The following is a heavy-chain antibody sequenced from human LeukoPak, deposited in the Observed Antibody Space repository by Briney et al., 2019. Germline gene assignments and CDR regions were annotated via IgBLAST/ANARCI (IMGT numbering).Heavy chain of an antibody. CDR1: GYTFTSYY. J-gene: IGHJ5*02. V-gene: IGHV1-46*01. Sequence: ASVKVSCKASGYTFTSYYMHWVRQAPGQGLEWMGLINPTGGSTGYAQKFQGRVTMTRDTSTRTDYMELSSLRSEVTAIYYCARDNSVGDNVWWFDPWGQGTLVTVSS. CDR2: INPTGGST. CDR3: ARDNSVGDNVWWFDP. D-gene: IGHD1-26*01.